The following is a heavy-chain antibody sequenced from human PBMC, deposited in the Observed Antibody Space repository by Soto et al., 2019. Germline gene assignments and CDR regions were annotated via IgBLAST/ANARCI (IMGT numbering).Heavy chain of an antibody. CDR2: IYYSGST. Sequence: QVQLQESGPGLVKPSETLSLTCTVSGGSISSYYWSWIRQPPGKGLEWIGYIYYSGSTTYNPSLKSLVTISADTSKNQLSPNLSSVTAANTALYYCARHRAFCSGKSCALGYYYYVDVWGIGTTVTVSS. CDR1: GGSISSYY. CDR3: ARHRAFCSGKSCALGYYYYVDV. V-gene: IGHV4-59*08. J-gene: IGHJ6*03. D-gene: IGHD2-2*01.